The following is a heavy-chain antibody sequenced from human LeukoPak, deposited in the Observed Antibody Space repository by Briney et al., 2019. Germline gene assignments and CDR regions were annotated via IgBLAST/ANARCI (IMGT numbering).Heavy chain of an antibody. D-gene: IGHD3-3*01. Sequence: ASVKVSCKASGYTFAGYYMHWVRQAPGQGLEWMGRINPNSGGTNYAQKFQGRVTMTRDTSISTAYMELSRLRSDDTAVYYCAADGITFFGVVYGGFDYWGQGTLVTVSS. V-gene: IGHV1-2*06. CDR3: AADGITFFGVVYGGFDY. CDR2: INPNSGGT. CDR1: GYTFAGYY. J-gene: IGHJ4*02.